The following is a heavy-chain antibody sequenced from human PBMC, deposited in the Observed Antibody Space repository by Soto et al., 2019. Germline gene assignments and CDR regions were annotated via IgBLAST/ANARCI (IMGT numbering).Heavy chain of an antibody. V-gene: IGHV3-48*02. D-gene: IGHD3-22*01. Sequence: GGSLRLSCAASGFTFSSYSMNWVRQAPGKGLEWVSYISSSSSTIYYADSVKGRFTISRDNAKNSLYLQMNSLRDEDTAVYYCAREDDSSGYYFPSTLDYWGQGTLVTVSS. CDR3: AREDDSSGYYFPSTLDY. J-gene: IGHJ4*02. CDR1: GFTFSSYS. CDR2: ISSSSSTI.